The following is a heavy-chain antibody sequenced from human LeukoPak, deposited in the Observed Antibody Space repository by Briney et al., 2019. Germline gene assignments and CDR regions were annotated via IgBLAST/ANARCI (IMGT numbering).Heavy chain of an antibody. D-gene: IGHD3-10*01. Sequence: PSETLSLTCTVSGGSISSGSYYWSWIRQPAGKGLEWIGRIYTSGSTNYNPSLKSRVTISVDTSKNQFSLKLSSVTAADTAVYYCARGQYYYGSGSYSFDYWGQGTLVTVSS. V-gene: IGHV4-61*02. CDR2: IYTSGST. CDR1: GGSISSGSYY. J-gene: IGHJ4*02. CDR3: ARGQYYYGSGSYSFDY.